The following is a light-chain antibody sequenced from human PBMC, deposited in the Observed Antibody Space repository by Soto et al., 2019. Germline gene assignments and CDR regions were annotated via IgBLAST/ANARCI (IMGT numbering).Light chain of an antibody. CDR1: QSVSSSY. V-gene: IGKV3-20*01. CDR3: QQYGHSPRT. CDR2: RAS. Sequence: IALTQSPDTLSLYPGERATLSCMASQSVSSSYLAWYQQKPGQAPRLLMYRASSRATGIPDTFTGSGSGTDFTLTITRLEPEDFALYYCQQYGHSPRTFGQGTKVDIK. J-gene: IGKJ1*01.